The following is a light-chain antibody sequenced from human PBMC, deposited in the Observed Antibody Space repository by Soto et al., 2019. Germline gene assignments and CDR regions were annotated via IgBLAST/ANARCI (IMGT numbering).Light chain of an antibody. CDR2: EVT. CDR1: SSDVRNYNF. CDR3: SSYADFNNVL. Sequence: QSALTQPRSASGSPGQSVTISCTGTSSDVRNYNFISWYQQYPGKAPKLMIYEVTKRPSGVPDRFSGSKSVNMASLTVSGLQAEDEVEYYCSSYADFNNVLFGGGTQLTVL. J-gene: IGLJ3*02. V-gene: IGLV2-8*01.